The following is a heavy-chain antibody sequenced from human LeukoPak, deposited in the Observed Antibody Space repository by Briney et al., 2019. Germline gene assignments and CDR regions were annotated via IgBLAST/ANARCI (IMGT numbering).Heavy chain of an antibody. CDR1: GGSFRGYY. CDR3: ALTITMVRGANDDY. J-gene: IGHJ4*02. D-gene: IGHD3-10*01. Sequence: PSETLSLTCAVYGGSFRGYYWSWIRQPPGKGLEWIGEINHSGSTNYNPSLKSRVTISVDTSKNQFSLKLSSVTAADTAVYYCALTITMVRGANDDYWGQGTLVTVSS. CDR2: INHSGST. V-gene: IGHV4-34*01.